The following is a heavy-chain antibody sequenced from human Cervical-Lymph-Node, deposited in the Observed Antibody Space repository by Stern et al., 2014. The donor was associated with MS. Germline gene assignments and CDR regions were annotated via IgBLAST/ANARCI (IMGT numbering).Heavy chain of an antibody. V-gene: IGHV1-18*01. CDR3: ARDVVIVVALQNWFDP. Sequence: VQLVESGAEVKKPGASVKVSCKASGYTFPNYGISWVRQAPGQGLEWMGWISTYTGDTHYAQKFQGRVTMTTDTSTTTAYMELRSLRSDDTAVYYCARDVVIVVALQNWFDPWGQGTLVTVSS. D-gene: IGHD2-15*01. CDR2: ISTYTGDT. J-gene: IGHJ5*02. CDR1: GYTFPNYG.